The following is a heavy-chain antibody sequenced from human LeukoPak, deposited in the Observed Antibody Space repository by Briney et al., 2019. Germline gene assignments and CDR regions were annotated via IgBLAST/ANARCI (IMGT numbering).Heavy chain of an antibody. CDR2: INHSGST. J-gene: IGHJ4*02. Sequence: SETLSLTCAVYGGSFSGYYWSWIRQPPGKGLEWIGEINHSGSTNYNPSLKSRVTISVDTSKNQFSLKLSSVTAADTAVYYCAGSFTYYYDSSGSPSCWGQGTLVTVSS. CDR3: AGSFTYYYDSSGSPSC. D-gene: IGHD3-22*01. CDR1: GGSFSGYY. V-gene: IGHV4-34*01.